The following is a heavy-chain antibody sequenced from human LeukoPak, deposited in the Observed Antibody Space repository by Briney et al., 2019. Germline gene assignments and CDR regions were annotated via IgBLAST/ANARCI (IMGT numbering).Heavy chain of an antibody. Sequence: GGSLRLSCAASGFTFSGYGMSWVRQAPGKGLEWVANIKQDGSEKYYVDSVKGRFTIFSDNAKSSLLLQMNSLRAEDTAVYYCASTTITPSGGMDVWGQGTTVTVSS. J-gene: IGHJ6*02. CDR3: ASTTITPSGGMDV. V-gene: IGHV3-7*05. CDR1: GFTFSGYG. D-gene: IGHD5-12*01. CDR2: IKQDGSEK.